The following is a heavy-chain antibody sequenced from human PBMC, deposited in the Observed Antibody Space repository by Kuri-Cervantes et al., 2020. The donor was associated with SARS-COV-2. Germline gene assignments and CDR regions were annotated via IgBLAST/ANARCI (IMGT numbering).Heavy chain of an antibody. CDR1: GFTFSSYA. CDR2: ISSNGGST. D-gene: IGHD2-2*02. Sequence: GGSLRLSCAASGFTFSSYAMHWVRQAPGKGLEYVSAISSNGGSTYYADSVKGRFTISRDNSKNTLYLQMGSLRAEDMAVYYCARGGYYCSSTSCYMPGDYWGQGTLVTVSS. CDR3: ARGGYYCSSTSCYMPGDY. J-gene: IGHJ4*02. V-gene: IGHV3-64*02.